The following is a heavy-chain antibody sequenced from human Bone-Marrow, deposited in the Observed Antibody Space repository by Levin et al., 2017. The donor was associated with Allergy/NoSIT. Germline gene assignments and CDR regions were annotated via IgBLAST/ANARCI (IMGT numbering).Heavy chain of an antibody. Sequence: ASVKVSCKASGYTFTSYGISWVRQAPGQGLEWMGWISAYNGNTNYAQKLQGRVTMTTDTSTSTAYMELRSLRSDDTAVYYCARVFDSSGWPYYYYYYGMDVWGQGTTVTVSS. D-gene: IGHD6-19*01. CDR2: ISAYNGNT. CDR3: ARVFDSSGWPYYYYYYGMDV. V-gene: IGHV1-18*01. J-gene: IGHJ6*02. CDR1: GYTFTSYG.